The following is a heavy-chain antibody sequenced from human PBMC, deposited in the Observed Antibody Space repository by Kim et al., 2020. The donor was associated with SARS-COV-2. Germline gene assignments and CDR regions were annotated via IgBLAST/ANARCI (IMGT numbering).Heavy chain of an antibody. CDR3: ARDTDYDFWRAYKASFDY. CDR1: GFTFSSYS. J-gene: IGHJ4*02. CDR2: ISSSSSTT. Sequence: GGSLRLSCAASGFTFSSYSMNWVRQAPGKGLEWVSYISSSSSTTYYADSVKGRFTISRDNAKNSLYLQMNSLRDEDTAVYYCARDTDYDFWRAYKASFDYCGQGTLGTVSS. D-gene: IGHD3-3*01. V-gene: IGHV3-48*02.